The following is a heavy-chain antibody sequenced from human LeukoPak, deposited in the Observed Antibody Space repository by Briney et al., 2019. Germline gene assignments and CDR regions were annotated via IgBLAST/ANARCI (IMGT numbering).Heavy chain of an antibody. V-gene: IGHV4-59*12. Sequence: SETLSLTCTVSGGSLRSYYWSWVRQPPGEGLEWIAFIYYSGSTNYNPSLKSRVTVSVDTSKNQFSLKLSSVTAADTAVYYCARGRPHYDFWSGYYTNWFDPWGQGTLVTVSS. CDR2: IYYSGST. D-gene: IGHD3-3*01. CDR1: GGSLRSYY. J-gene: IGHJ5*02. CDR3: ARGRPHYDFWSGYYTNWFDP.